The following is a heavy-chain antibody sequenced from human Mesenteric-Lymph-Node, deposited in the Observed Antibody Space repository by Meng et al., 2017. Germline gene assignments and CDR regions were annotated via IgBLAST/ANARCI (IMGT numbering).Heavy chain of an antibody. V-gene: IGHV4-30-4*01. CDR2: MDYRGST. CDR1: GGSIRSGEYF. J-gene: IGHJ4*02. CDR3: ARGELLWDY. Sequence: HLPEPGPGLVNPSPTLSLTCTVSGGSIRSGEYFCSWIRQPPGKGLEWIGYMDYRGSTFYNPSLKSRVTISVDTSKNQFSLKLSSVTAADTAVYFCARGELLWDYWGQGTLVTVSS. D-gene: IGHD2-2*01.